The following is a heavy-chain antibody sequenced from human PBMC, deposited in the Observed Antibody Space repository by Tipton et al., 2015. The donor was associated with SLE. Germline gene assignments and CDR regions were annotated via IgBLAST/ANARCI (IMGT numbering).Heavy chain of an antibody. J-gene: IGHJ4*02. D-gene: IGHD3-22*01. Sequence: TLSLTCTVSGGSMNIGVLYWSWIRQHPGKGLEWIGYIYYTMSAYYNPSLKSRVIISLDTSKNHFSLKLSSVTAADTAVYYCARVPRTFYYDYSGHFDYWGPGTLVTVSS. CDR3: ARVPRTFYYDYSGHFDY. CDR1: GGSMNIGVLY. CDR2: IYYTMSA. V-gene: IGHV4-31*03.